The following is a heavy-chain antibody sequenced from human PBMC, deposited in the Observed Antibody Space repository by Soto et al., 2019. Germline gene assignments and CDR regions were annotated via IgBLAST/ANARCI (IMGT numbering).Heavy chain of an antibody. J-gene: IGHJ4*02. CDR3: ARQSNLLFLPAY. V-gene: IGHV5-51*01. D-gene: IGHD2-15*01. CDR2: IYPGDSDT. Sequence: GESLKISCKGSGYSFTNYWIGWVRQMPGKGLEWMGIIYPGDSDTRYSPSFQGQVTISADKSTSTAYLQWSSLKASDTAIYYCARQSNLLFLPAYWGQGALVTVSS. CDR1: GYSFTNYW.